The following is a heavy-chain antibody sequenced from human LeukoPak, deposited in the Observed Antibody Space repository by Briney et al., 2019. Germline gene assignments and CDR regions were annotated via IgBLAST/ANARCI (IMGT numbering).Heavy chain of an antibody. CDR1: GYTFTSYG. D-gene: IGHD3-10*01. J-gene: IGHJ6*02. Sequence: ASVKVSCKASGYTFTSYGISWVRQAPGQGLEWMGWISVYNGNTNYAQKLQGRVTMTTDTSTSTAHMELRSLRSDDTAVYYCARPQTYYYGSGSYPYYYGMDVWGQGTTVTVSS. CDR2: ISVYNGNT. V-gene: IGHV1-18*01. CDR3: ARPQTYYYGSGSYPYYYGMDV.